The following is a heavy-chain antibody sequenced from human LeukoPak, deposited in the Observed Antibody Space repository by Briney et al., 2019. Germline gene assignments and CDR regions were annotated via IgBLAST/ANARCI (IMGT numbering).Heavy chain of an antibody. J-gene: IGHJ4*02. CDR3: ARDRGSMIREWSILGSDY. D-gene: IGHD3-22*01. CDR2: IIPIFGIA. CDR1: GGTFSSYA. Sequence: SVKVSCKASGGTFSSYAISWVRQAPGQGLEWMGRIIPIFGIANYAQKFQGRVTITADKSASTAYMELSSLRSEDTAVYYCARDRGSMIREWSILGSDYWGQGTLVTVSS. V-gene: IGHV1-69*04.